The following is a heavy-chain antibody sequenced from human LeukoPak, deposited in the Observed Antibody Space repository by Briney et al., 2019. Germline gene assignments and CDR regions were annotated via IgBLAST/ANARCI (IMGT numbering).Heavy chain of an antibody. V-gene: IGHV5-51*01. CDR2: IYPGDSDI. CDR1: GYSFTSYW. Sequence: GESLKISCKGSGYSFTSYWIGWVRQMPGKGLEWMGIIYPGDSDIRYSPSFQGQVTISADKSINTAYLQWSSLKASDTAMYYCATGRYYYDGSDSSKGGFYFDCWGQGTLVTVSS. J-gene: IGHJ4*02. D-gene: IGHD3-22*01. CDR3: ATGRYYYDGSDSSKGGFYFDC.